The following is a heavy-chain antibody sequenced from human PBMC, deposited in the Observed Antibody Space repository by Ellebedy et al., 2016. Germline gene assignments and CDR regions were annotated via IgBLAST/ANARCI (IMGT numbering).Heavy chain of an antibody. CDR2: IYYIGST. D-gene: IGHD6-13*01. CDR3: ARGPIAAGFHYGMDV. V-gene: IGHV4-59*11. J-gene: IGHJ6*02. CDR1: GGSISGHY. Sequence: SETLSLTXTVSGGSISGHYWSWIRQPPGKGLEWIGYIYYIGSTNYNPSLKSRVTISLDTSKNQFSLRLSSVTAADTGVYYCARGPIAAGFHYGMDVWGQGTTFTVSS.